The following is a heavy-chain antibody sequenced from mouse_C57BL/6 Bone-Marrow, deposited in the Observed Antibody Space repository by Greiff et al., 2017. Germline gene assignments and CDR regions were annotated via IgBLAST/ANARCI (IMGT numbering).Heavy chain of an antibody. J-gene: IGHJ3*01. D-gene: IGHD3-2*02. CDR3: ARQLTAY. CDR1: GYTFTSYG. CDR2: IYPRSGNT. Sequence: VQRVESGAELARPGASVKLSCKASGYTFTSYGISWVNQRTGQGLEWIGEIYPRSGNTYYNEKFKGKATLTADKSSSTAYMELRSLTSEDSAVYFCARQLTAYWGQGTLVTVSA. V-gene: IGHV1-81*01.